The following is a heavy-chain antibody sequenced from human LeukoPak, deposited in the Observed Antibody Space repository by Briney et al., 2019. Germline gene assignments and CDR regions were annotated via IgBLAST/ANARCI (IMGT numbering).Heavy chain of an antibody. D-gene: IGHD2-15*01. Sequence: SETLSLTCTVSGGSISSSSYYWGWIRQPPGTGLEWIGSIYYSGSTYYNPSLKSRVTISVDTSKNQFSLKLSSVTAADTAVYYCARQREEGGGPDAFDIWGQGTVVTVSS. CDR2: IYYSGST. CDR1: GGSISSSSYY. CDR3: ARQREEGGGPDAFDI. J-gene: IGHJ3*02. V-gene: IGHV4-39*01.